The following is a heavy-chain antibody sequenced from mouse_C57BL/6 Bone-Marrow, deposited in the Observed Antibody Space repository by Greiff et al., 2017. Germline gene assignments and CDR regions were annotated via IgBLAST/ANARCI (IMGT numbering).Heavy chain of an antibody. CDR2: IYYSGTI. V-gene: IGHV3-5*01. CDR1: GISITTGNYR. CDR3: ARSPSYYYALDY. D-gene: IGHD1-1*01. Sequence: EVKLVESGPGLVKPSQTVFLTCSVTGISITTGNYRWSWIRQFPGNKLEWIGYIYYSGTITYNPSLTSRTTITRDTPKNQFFLEMNSLTAEDTATYYCARSPSYYYALDYWGQGTTLTVSS. J-gene: IGHJ2*01.